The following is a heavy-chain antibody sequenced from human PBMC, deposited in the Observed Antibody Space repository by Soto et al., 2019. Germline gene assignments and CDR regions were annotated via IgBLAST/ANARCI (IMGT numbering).Heavy chain of an antibody. D-gene: IGHD3-10*01. CDR2: ISYDGTTK. J-gene: IGHJ4*02. CDR3: VSLSGFGDLPLDN. Sequence: QMQLVESGGGVVQPGRSLRLSCAGSGFIFSSYSMHWVRQAPGKGLEWVADISYDGTTKDYAEFVKGRFAISRDNSKNTLYLQMNSLRAEDTAMFYCVSLSGFGDLPLDNWGQGTLVTVSS. V-gene: IGHV3-30*09. CDR1: GFIFSSYS.